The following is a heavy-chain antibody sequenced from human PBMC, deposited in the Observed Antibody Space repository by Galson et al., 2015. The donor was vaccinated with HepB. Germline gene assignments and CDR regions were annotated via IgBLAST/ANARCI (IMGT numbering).Heavy chain of an antibody. Sequence: SLRLSCAASGFTFRSYAMNWVRQAPGKGLEWVSTISGSGTNTYYADSVKGRFTISRDNFKNTLYLQMNGLRAEDAAVYYCAKEEYQLLNPFDYWGQGTLVTVSS. CDR1: GFTFRSYA. CDR3: AKEEYQLLNPFDY. CDR2: ISGSGTNT. J-gene: IGHJ4*02. D-gene: IGHD2-2*02. V-gene: IGHV3-23*01.